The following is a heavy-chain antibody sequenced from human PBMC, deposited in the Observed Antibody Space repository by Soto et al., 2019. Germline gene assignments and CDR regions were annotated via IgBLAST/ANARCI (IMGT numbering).Heavy chain of an antibody. CDR3: ACIAAPFDY. J-gene: IGHJ4*02. CDR2: ISSSSSYR. V-gene: IGHV3-21*01. Sequence: PGGSLRLSCAASGFTFSSYSMNWVRQVPGKGLEWVSSISSSSSYRYYADSVKGRFTISRDNAKNSLYLQMNSLRAEDTAVYYCACIAAPFDYWGQGTLVTVSS. CDR1: GFTFSSYS. D-gene: IGHD6-6*01.